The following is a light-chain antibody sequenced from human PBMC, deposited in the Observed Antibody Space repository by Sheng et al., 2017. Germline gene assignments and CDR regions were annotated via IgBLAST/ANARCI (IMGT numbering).Light chain of an antibody. V-gene: IGKV1-5*03. CDR3: QDYSNNWT. J-gene: IGKJ1*01. Sequence: DIQMTQSPSTLSASVGDRVTITCRASQSISSWLAWYQQKPGKAPKILIYKASTLESGVPSRFSGSGSGTEFTLTISSLQPDDSATYYCQDYSNNWTFDQGTKVEIK. CDR1: QSISSW. CDR2: KAS.